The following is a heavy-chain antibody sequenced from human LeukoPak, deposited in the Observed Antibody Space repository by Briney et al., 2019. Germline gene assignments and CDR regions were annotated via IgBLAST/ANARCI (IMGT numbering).Heavy chain of an antibody. CDR1: GFTFSSYG. D-gene: IGHD6-6*01. J-gene: IGHJ2*01. CDR2: ISGSGGST. Sequence: GGSLRLSCAASGFTFSSYGMSWVRQAPGKGLEWVSAISGSGGSTYYADSVKGRFTISRDNSKNTLYLQMNSLRAEDTAVYYCARDGGRFGGIAARLWYFDLWGRGTLVTVSS. V-gene: IGHV3-23*01. CDR3: ARDGGRFGGIAARLWYFDL.